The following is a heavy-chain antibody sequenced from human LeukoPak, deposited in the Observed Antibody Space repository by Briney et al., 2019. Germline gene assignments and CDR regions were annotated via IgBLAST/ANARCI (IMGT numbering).Heavy chain of an antibody. V-gene: IGHV1-24*01. CDR1: GYTLTELS. CDR3: ARVRLRNGYNWFDP. D-gene: IGHD3-3*01. Sequence: RGASVKVSCKVSGYTLTELSMHWVRQAPGKGLEWMGGFDPEDGETIYAQKFQGRVTMTEDTSTDTAYMELSSLRSEDTAVYYCARVRLRNGYNWFDPWGQGTLVTVSS. CDR2: FDPEDGET. J-gene: IGHJ5*02.